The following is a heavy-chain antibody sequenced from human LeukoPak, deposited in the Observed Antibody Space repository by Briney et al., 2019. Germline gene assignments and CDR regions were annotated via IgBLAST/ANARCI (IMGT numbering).Heavy chain of an antibody. CDR3: ASARGGCSRTSCYIAY. V-gene: IGHV7-4-1*02. J-gene: IGHJ4*02. CDR1: GYTFTDYP. CDR2: INTETRDP. D-gene: IGHD2-2*02. Sequence: ASVKVSCKASGYTFTDYPMGWVRQAPGQGLEGMGWINTETRDPTYAQGFTGRFVFSLDTSVNTAFLQINSLTAEDTGVYYCASARGGCSRTSCYIAYWGQGTLVTVSS.